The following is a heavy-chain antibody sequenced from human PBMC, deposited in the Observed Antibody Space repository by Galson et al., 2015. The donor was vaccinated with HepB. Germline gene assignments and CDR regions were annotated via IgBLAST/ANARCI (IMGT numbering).Heavy chain of an antibody. CDR2: ISASGGGT. V-gene: IGHV3-23*01. CDR3: AKEAVDTAMVTRLDP. D-gene: IGHD5-18*01. CDR1: GFTFSSYA. J-gene: IGHJ5*02. Sequence: SLRLSCAASGFTFSSYAMSWVRQAPGKGLEWVSAISASGGGTYYADSVKGRFTISRDNSKSTLYLQMNSLRAEDTAVYYCAKEAVDTAMVTRLDPWGQGTLVTVSS.